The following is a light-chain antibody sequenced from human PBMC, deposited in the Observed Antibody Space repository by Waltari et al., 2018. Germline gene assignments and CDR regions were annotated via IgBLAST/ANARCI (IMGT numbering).Light chain of an antibody. J-gene: IGLJ3*02. Sequence: QSVLTQPPSASGTPGQRVTISCSGSRSNIGSNYVFWYQQVPGTAPILLIFRNNQRPSRVADRFSGSKSGTSASLAISGLRSEDEADYYCAAWDDSLSGWVFGAGTKLTV. CDR1: RSNIGSNY. CDR2: RNN. CDR3: AAWDDSLSGWV. V-gene: IGLV1-47*01.